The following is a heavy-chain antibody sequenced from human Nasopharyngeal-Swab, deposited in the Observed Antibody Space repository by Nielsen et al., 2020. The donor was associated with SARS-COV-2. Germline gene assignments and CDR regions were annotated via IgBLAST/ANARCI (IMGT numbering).Heavy chain of an antibody. V-gene: IGHV3-73*01. J-gene: IGHJ4*02. CDR3: TTDYYFDY. Sequence: GESLKISCAASGFIFSGSAMHWVRQSSGKGLEWVGRIGDKDHNYATTYGAAVKGRFTISRDDSKNTAFLQMDSLTTEDTALYYCTTDYYFDYWGQGTLVTVSS. CDR2: IGDKDHNYAT. CDR1: GFIFSGSA.